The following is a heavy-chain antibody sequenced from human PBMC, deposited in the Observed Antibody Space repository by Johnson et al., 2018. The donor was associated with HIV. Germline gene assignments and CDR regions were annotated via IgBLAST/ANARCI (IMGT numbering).Heavy chain of an antibody. CDR2: FSSSGSTI. Sequence: QVQLVESGGGLVKPGGSLRLSRAACGFTFSDYYMRWIRQAPGKGLDCVSYFSSSGSTIYYADSVKGRFTISRDNAKNSLYLQMNSLRAEDTALYYCARSKSPGIAPSFTLYLATEVDAFDIWGQGTMVTVSS. CDR1: GFTFSDYY. V-gene: IGHV3-11*01. CDR3: ARSKSPGIAPSFTLYLATEVDAFDI. D-gene: IGHD6-13*01. J-gene: IGHJ3*02.